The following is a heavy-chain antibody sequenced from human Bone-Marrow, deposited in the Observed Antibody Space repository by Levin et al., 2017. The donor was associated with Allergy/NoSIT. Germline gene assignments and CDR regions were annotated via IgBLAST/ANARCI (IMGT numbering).Heavy chain of an antibody. J-gene: IGHJ4*02. CDR1: GGTFSSYA. CDR2: IIPILGIA. CDR3: ARDSGYGFRYFDY. D-gene: IGHD5-12*01. Sequence: ASVKVSCKASGGTFSSYAISWVRQAPGQGLEWMGRIIPILGIANYAQKFQGRVTITADKSTSTAYMELSSLRSEDTAVYYCARDSGYGFRYFDYWGQGTLVTVSS. V-gene: IGHV1-69*04.